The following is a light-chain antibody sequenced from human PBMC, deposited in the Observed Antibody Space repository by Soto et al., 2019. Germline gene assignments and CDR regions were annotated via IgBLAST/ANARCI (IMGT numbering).Light chain of an antibody. CDR1: QSVSSSY. CDR2: GAS. J-gene: IGKJ4*01. V-gene: IGKV3-20*01. Sequence: EIVLTQSPGTLSLSPGERATLSCRASQSVSSSYLAWYQQKPGQAPRLLIYGASSRATGIPDRFSGSGSGTDFTLTISRLEPEDLAVYYCPQYGRSPLTFGGGTKVEIK. CDR3: PQYGRSPLT.